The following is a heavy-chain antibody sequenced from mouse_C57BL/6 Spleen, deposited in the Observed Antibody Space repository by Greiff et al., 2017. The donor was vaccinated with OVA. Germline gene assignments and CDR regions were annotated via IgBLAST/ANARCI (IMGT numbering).Heavy chain of an antibody. Sequence: QVQLQQSGAELAKPGASVQLSCKASGYTFTSYWMHWVKQRPGQGLEWIGYINPSSGYTKYNPKFKDKATLTADKYSSTAYMQLSSLTYEESAVYYCSREYTHTYYFDDWGQGTTLTVAS. CDR2: INPSSGYT. D-gene: IGHD2-10*02. J-gene: IGHJ2*01. CDR3: SREYTHTYYFDD. CDR1: GYTFTSYW. V-gene: IGHV1-7*01.